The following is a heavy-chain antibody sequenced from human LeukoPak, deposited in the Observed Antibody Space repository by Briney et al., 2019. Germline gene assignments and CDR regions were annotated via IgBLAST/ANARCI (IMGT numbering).Heavy chain of an antibody. D-gene: IGHD5-18*01. J-gene: IGHJ4*02. V-gene: IGHV3-21*01. CDR3: ARDKGYSYGHLDY. Sequence: GGSLRLSCAASGFTFSSYSMNWVRQAPGKGLEWVSSISSSSSYIYYADSVKGRFTISRDNAKNSLYLQMNSLRAEDTAVYYCARDKGYSYGHLDYWGQGTQVTVSS. CDR2: ISSSSSYI. CDR1: GFTFSSYS.